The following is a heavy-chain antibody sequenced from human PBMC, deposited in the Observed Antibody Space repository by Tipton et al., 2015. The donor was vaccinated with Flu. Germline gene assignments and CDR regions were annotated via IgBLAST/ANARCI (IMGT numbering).Heavy chain of an antibody. D-gene: IGHD2-15*01. Sequence: QLVQSGAEVKKPGESLKISCKGSGYSFTSYWIGWVRQMPGKGLEWTGIIYPGDSDTRYSPSFQGQVTISADKSISTAYLQWSSLKASTTATYYCARQGYCSGGSCYSYNYYNMDVWGQGTTVTVSS. CDR3: ARQGYCSGGSCYSYNYYNMDV. V-gene: IGHV5-51*01. CDR1: GYSFTSYW. J-gene: IGHJ6*02. CDR2: IYPGDSDT.